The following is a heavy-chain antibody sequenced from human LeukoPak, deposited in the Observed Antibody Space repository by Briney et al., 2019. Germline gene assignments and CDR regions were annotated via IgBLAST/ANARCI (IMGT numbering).Heavy chain of an antibody. J-gene: IGHJ4*02. V-gene: IGHV1-2*02. CDR1: GYTFTGHY. CDR2: INPNSGGT. Sequence: ASVKVSCKASGYTFTGHYMHWVRQAPGQGLEWMGWINPNSGGTKYAQKFQDRVTMTRDTSISTAYMELSRLRSDDTAVYFCARVDYCSKGVCVNFDYWGQGTLITVS. D-gene: IGHD2-8*01. CDR3: ARVDYCSKGVCVNFDY.